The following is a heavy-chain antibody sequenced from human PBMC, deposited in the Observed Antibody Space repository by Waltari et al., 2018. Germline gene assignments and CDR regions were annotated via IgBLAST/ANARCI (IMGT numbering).Heavy chain of an antibody. Sequence: QVQLQESGPGLVKPSQTLSLTCTVSGRSISSGRYHWSWIRQPAGKGLEWIGRIYTSGSTNYNPSLKSRVTISVDTSKNQFSLKLSSVTAADTAVYYCAREGVDYYGMDVWGQGTTVTVSS. J-gene: IGHJ6*02. CDR2: IYTSGST. CDR1: GRSISSGRYH. V-gene: IGHV4-61*02. CDR3: AREGVDYYGMDV. D-gene: IGHD3-3*01.